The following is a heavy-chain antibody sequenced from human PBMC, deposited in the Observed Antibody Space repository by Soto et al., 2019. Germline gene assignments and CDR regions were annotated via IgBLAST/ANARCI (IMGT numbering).Heavy chain of an antibody. CDR1: GFTFSSFD. CDR3: ARDSGYCTTTRCFDHSL. Sequence: LRLSCAASGFTFSSFDISWVRQAPGKGLEWVSYISSDSSTIYYADSVRGRFTLSRDNAKNSLYLQMNSLRAEDTAVYYCARDSGYCTTTRCFDHSLWGRGTLVTVSS. J-gene: IGHJ2*01. D-gene: IGHD2-2*01. CDR2: ISSDSSTI. V-gene: IGHV3-48*01.